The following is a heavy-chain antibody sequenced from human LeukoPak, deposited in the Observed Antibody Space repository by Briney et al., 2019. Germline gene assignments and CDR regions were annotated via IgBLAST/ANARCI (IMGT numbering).Heavy chain of an antibody. CDR2: INHSGST. V-gene: IGHV4-34*01. D-gene: IGHD2-15*01. Sequence: SETLSLTCAVYGGSFSGYYWSWIRQPPGKGLEWIGEINHSGSTNYNPSLKSRVTISVDTSKNQFSLKLSSVTAADTAVYYCARPRRALVGSTRYYYYMDVWGKGTTVTISS. CDR3: ARPRRALVGSTRYYYYMDV. CDR1: GGSFSGYY. J-gene: IGHJ6*03.